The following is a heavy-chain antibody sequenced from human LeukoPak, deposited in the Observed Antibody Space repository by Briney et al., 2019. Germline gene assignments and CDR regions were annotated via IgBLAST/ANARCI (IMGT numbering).Heavy chain of an antibody. CDR3: ARGYGDFWSGSYGD. V-gene: IGHV4-34*01. CDR2: INHSGST. Sequence: SKTLSLTCAVYGGSFSGYYWSWIRQPPGKGLEWIGEINHSGSTNYNPSLKSRVTISVDTSKNQFSLKLSSVTAADTAVYYCARGYGDFWSGSYGDWGQGTLVTVSS. CDR1: GGSFSGYY. D-gene: IGHD3-3*01. J-gene: IGHJ4*02.